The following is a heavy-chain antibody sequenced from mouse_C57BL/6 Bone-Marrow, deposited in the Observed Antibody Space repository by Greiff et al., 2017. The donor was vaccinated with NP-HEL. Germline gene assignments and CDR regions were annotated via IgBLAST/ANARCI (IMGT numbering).Heavy chain of an antibody. CDR1: GFSLSTFGMG. CDR2: IWWDDDK. Sequence: QVTLKVSGPGILQPSQTLSLTCSFSGFSLSTFGMGVGWIRPPSGQGLEWLVHIWWDDDKYYHPVPKSRLLIFKDTSKNQVFLRIANVDTAVTATYYSAQVGGYCYSFAYWGQGTLVTVSA. V-gene: IGHV8-8*01. CDR3: AQVGGYCYSFAY. D-gene: IGHD1-1*01. J-gene: IGHJ3*01.